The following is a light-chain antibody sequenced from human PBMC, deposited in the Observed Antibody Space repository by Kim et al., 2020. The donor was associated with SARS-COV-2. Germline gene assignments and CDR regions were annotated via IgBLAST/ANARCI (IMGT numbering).Light chain of an antibody. Sequence: DIQMTQSPSSLSASVGDRVTITCQASQDISNYLNWYQQKPGKAPKLLIYDASNLETGVPSRFSGSGSGTDFTFAISSLQPEDIATYYCQQYDNLPWTFGQWTMWISN. CDR2: DAS. J-gene: IGKJ1*01. V-gene: IGKV1-33*01. CDR3: QQYDNLPWT. CDR1: QDISNY.